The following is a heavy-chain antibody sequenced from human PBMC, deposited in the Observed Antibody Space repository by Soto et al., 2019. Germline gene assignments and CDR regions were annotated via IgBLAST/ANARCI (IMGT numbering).Heavy chain of an antibody. CDR3: ARSDCGGDCSDAFDI. CDR1: GFTFDDYA. V-gene: IGHV3-7*01. CDR2: IKQDGSEK. Sequence: GGSLRLSCAASGFTFDDYAMHWVRQAPGKGLEWVANIKQDGSEKYYVDSVKGRFTISRDNAKNSLYLQMNSLRAEDTAVYYCARSDCGGDCSDAFDIWGQGTMVTVSS. D-gene: IGHD2-21*02. J-gene: IGHJ3*02.